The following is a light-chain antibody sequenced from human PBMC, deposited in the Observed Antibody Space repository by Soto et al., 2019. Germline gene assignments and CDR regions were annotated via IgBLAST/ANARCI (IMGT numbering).Light chain of an antibody. J-gene: IGKJ4*01. V-gene: IGKV3-20*01. CDR3: QQYGSSPLT. CDR2: GAS. CDR1: QSVISNS. Sequence: EIVLTQSPGTQSLSPGDGDTLSCRASQSVISNSFACYQQKPGQARRLLIYGASTMATGIPDRFSGSGSGTDFTLTINRLEPEAFAVYYCQQYGSSPLTFGGGTKVEIK.